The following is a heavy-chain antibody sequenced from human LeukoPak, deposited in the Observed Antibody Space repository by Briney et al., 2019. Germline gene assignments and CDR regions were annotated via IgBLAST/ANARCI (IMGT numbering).Heavy chain of an antibody. D-gene: IGHD3-3*01. Sequence: GGSLRLSCAASGFTFSSYSMNWVRQAPGKGLEWVSSISSSSSYIYYADSVKGRFTISRDNAKNSLYLQMNSLKAEDTAVYYCARDKVTFGVVRRDVWGQGTTVTVSS. J-gene: IGHJ6*02. CDR3: ARDKVTFGVVRRDV. V-gene: IGHV3-21*01. CDR2: ISSSSSYI. CDR1: GFTFSSYS.